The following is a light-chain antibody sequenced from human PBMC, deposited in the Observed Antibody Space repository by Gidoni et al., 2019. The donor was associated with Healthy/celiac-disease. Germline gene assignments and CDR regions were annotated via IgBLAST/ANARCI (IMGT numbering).Light chain of an antibody. CDR2: GAS. Sequence: IVLTQSQGTLSLSPGDRATLSCRASQSVSSSYLAWYQQKPGQAPRLLIYGASSRATGIPDRFSGSGSGTDFTLTISRLEPEDFAVYYCQQYGSSPFTFGGGTKVEIK. CDR1: QSVSSSY. CDR3: QQYGSSPFT. J-gene: IGKJ4*01. V-gene: IGKV3-20*01.